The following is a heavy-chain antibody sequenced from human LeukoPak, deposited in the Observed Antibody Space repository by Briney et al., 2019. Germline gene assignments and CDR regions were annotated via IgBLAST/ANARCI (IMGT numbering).Heavy chain of an antibody. J-gene: IGHJ4*02. CDR2: IYSGGST. V-gene: IGHV3-66*01. D-gene: IGHD6-13*01. CDR1: GFTVSSNY. CDR3: ARDALGQQLVDY. Sequence: AGGSLRLSCAASGFTVSSNYMSWVRQAPGKGLEWVSVIYSGGSTYYADSVKGRFTISRDNSKNTLYLKMNSLRAEDTAVYYCARDALGQQLVDYWGQGTLVTVSS.